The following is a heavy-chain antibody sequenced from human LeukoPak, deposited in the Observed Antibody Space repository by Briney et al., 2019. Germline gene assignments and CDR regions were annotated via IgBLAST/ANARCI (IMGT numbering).Heavy chain of an antibody. D-gene: IGHD3-10*01. CDR3: AREITMVRGVTRRENNWFDP. V-gene: IGHV1-18*01. Sequence: ASVKVSCKASGYTFTSYGISWVRQAPGQGLEWMGWICAYNGNTNYAQKLQGRVTMTTDTSTSTAYMELRSLRSDDTAVYYCAREITMVRGVTRRENNWFDPWGQGTLVTVSS. CDR2: ICAYNGNT. J-gene: IGHJ5*02. CDR1: GYTFTSYG.